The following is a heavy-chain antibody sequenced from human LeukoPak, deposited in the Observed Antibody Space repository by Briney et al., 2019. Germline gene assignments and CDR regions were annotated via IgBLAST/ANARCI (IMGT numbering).Heavy chain of an antibody. CDR3: ARRIREGYCSGGNCYSFGY. V-gene: IGHV3-48*01. CDR2: ITSSSSDI. CDR1: GFTVSSNY. Sequence: GGSLRLSCAASGFTVSSNYMNWVRQAPGKGLEWVSHITSSSSDINYADSVKGRFTTSRDNAKNSLYLQMNSLRAEDTAVYFRARRIREGYCSGGNCYSFGYWGQGALVTVSS. J-gene: IGHJ4*02. D-gene: IGHD2-15*01.